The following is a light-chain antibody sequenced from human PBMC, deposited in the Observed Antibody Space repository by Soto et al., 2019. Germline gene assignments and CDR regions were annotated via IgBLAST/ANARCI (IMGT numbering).Light chain of an antibody. Sequence: QSVLTQSPSASASLGASVKLTCTLTSAYSGYAIAWHQQQPEKGPRYLMKLNSDGSHSKGDGIPDRFSGSSSGAERYLTMSSLQFDDEADYYRQTWSTHILVFGGGTNLTVL. CDR1: SAYSGYA. CDR2: LNSDGSH. J-gene: IGLJ2*01. CDR3: QTWSTHILV. V-gene: IGLV4-69*02.